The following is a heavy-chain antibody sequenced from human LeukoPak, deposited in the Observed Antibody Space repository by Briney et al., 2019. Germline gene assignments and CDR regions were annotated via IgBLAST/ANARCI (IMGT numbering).Heavy chain of an antibody. D-gene: IGHD1-26*01. CDR3: ARVRGSYSSDY. CDR2: ISSRGGTTI. CDR1: GFTFSDYY. J-gene: IGHJ4*02. V-gene: IGHV3-11*04. Sequence: GGSLRLSCAASGFTFSDYYMSWIRQAPGKGLEWISYISSRGGTTIYYADSVKGRFTISRDNAKSSLYLQMSSLRAEDTAVYYCARVRGSYSSDYWGQGTLVTVSS.